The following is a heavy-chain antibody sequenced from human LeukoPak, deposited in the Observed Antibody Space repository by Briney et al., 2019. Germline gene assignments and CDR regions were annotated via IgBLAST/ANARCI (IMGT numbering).Heavy chain of an antibody. J-gene: IGHJ3*02. CDR2: INPSGGST. V-gene: IGHV1-46*01. CDR1: GYTFTSYY. D-gene: IGHD3-3*01. CDR3: ARVAIFGVVTLDAFDI. Sequence: ASVKVSCKASGYTFTSYYMHWVRQAPGQGLEWMGIINPSGGSTSYAQKFQGRVTMTRDTSTSTVYMELSSLRSEDTAMYYCARVAIFGVVTLDAFDIWGQGTMVTVSS.